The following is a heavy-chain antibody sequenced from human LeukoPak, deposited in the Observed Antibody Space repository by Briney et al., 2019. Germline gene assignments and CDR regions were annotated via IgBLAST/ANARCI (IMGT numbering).Heavy chain of an antibody. CDR3: TRLIPTAGTCI. Sequence: PGGSLRLSCAASGFTFSSYAMHWVRQASGKGLEWVGRIRSKANSYATAYAASVKGRFTISRDDSKNTAYLQMNSLKTEDTAVYYCTRLIPTAGTCIWGQGTLVTVSS. CDR1: GFTFSSYA. J-gene: IGHJ4*02. V-gene: IGHV3-73*01. CDR2: IRSKANSYAT. D-gene: IGHD6-13*01.